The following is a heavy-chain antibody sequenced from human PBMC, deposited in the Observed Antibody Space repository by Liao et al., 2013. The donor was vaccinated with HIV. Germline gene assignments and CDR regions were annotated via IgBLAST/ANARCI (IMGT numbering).Heavy chain of an antibody. D-gene: IGHD3-22*01. J-gene: IGHJ4*02. V-gene: IGHV4-39*07. CDR1: GGSISSSSYY. CDR2: IYYSGST. CDR3: AREGYDSSGYHYYFDY. Sequence: QLQLQESGPGLVKPSETLSLTCTVSGGSISSSSYYWGWIRQPPGKGLEWIGSIYYSGSTYYNPSLKSRVTISVDTSKNQFSLNLTSVTAADTAVYHCAREGYDSSGYHYYFDYWGQGTLVTVSS.